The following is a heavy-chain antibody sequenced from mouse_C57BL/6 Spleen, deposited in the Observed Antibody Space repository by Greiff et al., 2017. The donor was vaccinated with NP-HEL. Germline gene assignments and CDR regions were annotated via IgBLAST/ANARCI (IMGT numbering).Heavy chain of an antibody. CDR3: TRVDRDDYAMDY. V-gene: IGHV5-9-1*02. CDR1: GFTFSSYA. CDR2: ISSGGDYI. Sequence: EVKLMESGEGLVKPGGSLKLSCAASGFTFSSYAMSWVRQTPEKRLEWVAYISSGGDYIYYADTVKGRFTISRDNARNTLYLQMSSLKSEDTAMYYCTRVDRDDYAMDYWGQGTSVTVSS. J-gene: IGHJ4*01.